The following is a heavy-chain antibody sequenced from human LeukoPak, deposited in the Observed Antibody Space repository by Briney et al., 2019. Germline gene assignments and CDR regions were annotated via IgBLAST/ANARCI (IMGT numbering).Heavy chain of an antibody. Sequence: PSETLSLTCTVSGGSISSSSYYWGWIRQPPGKGLEWFVGIYYSGSTYYNPSLKRRVTISVDTSKNQFSLKLSSVTAADTAVYYCARPVLNYGAYTNWFDPWGQGTLVTVSS. D-gene: IGHD4-17*01. CDR2: IYYSGST. J-gene: IGHJ5*02. V-gene: IGHV4-39*01. CDR3: ARPVLNYGAYTNWFDP. CDR1: GGSISSSSYY.